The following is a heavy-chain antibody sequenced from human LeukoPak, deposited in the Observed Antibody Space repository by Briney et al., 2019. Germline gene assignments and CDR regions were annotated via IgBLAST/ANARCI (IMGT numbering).Heavy chain of an antibody. CDR1: GFTFSDYY. CDR2: ISSSSSTI. V-gene: IGHV3-11*04. J-gene: IGHJ4*02. D-gene: IGHD4-17*01. Sequence: PGGSLRLSCAASGFTFSDYYMSWIRQAPGKGLEWVSYISSSSSTIYYADSVKGRFTISRDNAKNSLYLQMNSLRAEDTAVYYCARSTVTTSRYFDYWGQGTLVTVSS. CDR3: ARSTVTTSRYFDY.